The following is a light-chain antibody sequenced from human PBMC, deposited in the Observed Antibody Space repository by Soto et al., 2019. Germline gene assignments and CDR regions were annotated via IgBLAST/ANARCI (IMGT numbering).Light chain of an antibody. Sequence: ILMTQSPSSLSASVGDSVTFTCRASQSINIYLNWYQQKPGKAHTLLIYGAYSLQSGVQSRFTGGGSRTDYTLTLRSLQPEDFSTYYCQQSYRSPYTVGQGTKLGIK. V-gene: IGKV1-39*01. J-gene: IGKJ2*01. CDR3: QQSYRSPYT. CDR2: GAY. CDR1: QSINIY.